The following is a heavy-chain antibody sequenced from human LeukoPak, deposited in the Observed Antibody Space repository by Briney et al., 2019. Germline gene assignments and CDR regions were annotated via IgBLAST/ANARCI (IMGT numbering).Heavy chain of an antibody. CDR2: ISGDASSI. D-gene: IGHD6-19*01. CDR3: TRSGWDLGYFDY. Sequence: GGSLRLSCAASGFTFSRYWMHWVRLGPGKGLVWASRISGDASSITYADSVKGRFTISRDNAKNTLYLQMNSLRAEDTAVYFCTRSGWDLGYFDYWGQGTLVTVSS. V-gene: IGHV3-74*01. CDR1: GFTFSRYW. J-gene: IGHJ4*02.